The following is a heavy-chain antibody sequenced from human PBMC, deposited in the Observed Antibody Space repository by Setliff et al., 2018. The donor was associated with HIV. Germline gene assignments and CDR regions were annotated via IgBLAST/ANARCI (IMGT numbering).Heavy chain of an antibody. CDR1: GGSIRSGDYY. Sequence: SETLSLTCTVSGGSIRSGDYYWSWIRQPPGKGLEWIGYIYYSGSTYYNPSLKSRVTISVDTSKNQFSLKLSSVTAADTAVYYCARERRYYDSSGDFDYWGQGTLVTVSS. D-gene: IGHD3-22*01. J-gene: IGHJ4*02. V-gene: IGHV4-30-4*08. CDR3: ARERRYYDSSGDFDY. CDR2: IYYSGST.